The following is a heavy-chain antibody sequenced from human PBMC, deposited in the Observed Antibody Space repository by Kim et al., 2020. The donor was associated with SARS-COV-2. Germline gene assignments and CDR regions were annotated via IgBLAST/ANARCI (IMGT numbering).Heavy chain of an antibody. J-gene: IGHJ6*02. Sequence: GGSLRLSCAASGFTFSGSAMHWVRQASGKGLEWVGRIRSKANSYATAYAASVKGRFTISRDDSKNTAYLQMNSLKTEDTAVYYCTRQYCSGGSCWVYYYGMDVWGQGTTVTVSS. V-gene: IGHV3-73*01. D-gene: IGHD2-15*01. CDR3: TRQYCSGGSCWVYYYGMDV. CDR2: IRSKANSYAT. CDR1: GFTFSGSA.